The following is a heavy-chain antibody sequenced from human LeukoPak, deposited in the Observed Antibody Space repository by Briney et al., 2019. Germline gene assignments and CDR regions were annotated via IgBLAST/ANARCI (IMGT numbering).Heavy chain of an antibody. CDR3: ARAVAYCGGDCPVVPPH. J-gene: IGHJ4*02. CDR2: IYSGGST. CDR1: GFTVSSNY. Sequence: GGSLRLSCAASGFTVSSNYMSWVRQAPGKGLEWVSVIYSGGSTYYADSVKGRFTISRDNSKNTLYLQMNSLRAEDTTVYYCARAVAYCGGDCPVVPPHWGQGTLVTVSS. V-gene: IGHV3-66*01. D-gene: IGHD2-21*02.